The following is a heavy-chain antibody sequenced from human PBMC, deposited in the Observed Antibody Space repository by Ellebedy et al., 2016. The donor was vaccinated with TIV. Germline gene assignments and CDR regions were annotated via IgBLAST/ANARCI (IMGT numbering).Heavy chain of an antibody. Sequence: GESLKISCAASGFTFSNYAMGWVRQAPGEGLEWVSTISTGGATYYADSVKGRFTISRDNSKDTVYLQMNSLGGEDTAVYYCAKEPKLRAGPWYFDLWGRGTLVTVSS. V-gene: IGHV3-23*01. CDR2: ISTGGAT. D-gene: IGHD1-7*01. J-gene: IGHJ2*01. CDR3: AKEPKLRAGPWYFDL. CDR1: GFTFSNYA.